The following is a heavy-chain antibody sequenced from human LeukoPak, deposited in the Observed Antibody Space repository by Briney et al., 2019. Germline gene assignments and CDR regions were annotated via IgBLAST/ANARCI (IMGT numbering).Heavy chain of an antibody. V-gene: IGHV4-59*01. J-gene: IGHJ6*03. CDR1: GGSISSYY. CDR3: ARGTVAATLGYYYMDV. Sequence: PSETLSLTCTVSGGSISSYYWSWIRQPPGKGLEWIGYIYYSGSTNYNPSLKSRVTISVDTSKNQFSLKLSSVTAADTAVYYCARGTVAATLGYYYMDVWGKGTTVTVSS. CDR2: IYYSGST. D-gene: IGHD2-15*01.